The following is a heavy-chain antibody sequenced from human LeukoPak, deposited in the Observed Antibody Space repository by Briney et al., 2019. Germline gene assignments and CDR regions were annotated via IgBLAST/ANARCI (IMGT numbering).Heavy chain of an antibody. CDR2: IYYSGSA. J-gene: IGHJ3*02. CDR3: ARDRGGSGYYSDAFDI. V-gene: IGHV4-59*12. CDR1: GVSISNYY. D-gene: IGHD3-22*01. Sequence: PSETLSLTCTVSGVSISNYYWSWIRQPPGKGLEWIGYIYYSGSANYNPSLKSRVTISVDKSKNQFSLKLSSVTAADTAVYYCARDRGGSGYYSDAFDIWGQGTMVTVPS.